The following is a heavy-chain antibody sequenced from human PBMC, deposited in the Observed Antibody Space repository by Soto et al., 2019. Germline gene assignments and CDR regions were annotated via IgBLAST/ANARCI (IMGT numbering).Heavy chain of an antibody. V-gene: IGHV4-34*01. CDR3: ARARNRWFDP. CDR2: INHSGST. CDR1: GGSFSGYY. Sequence: SETLSLTCAVYGGSFSGYYWSWIRQPPGKGLEWIGEINHSGSTNYNPSLKSRVTISVDTSKNQFSLKLSSVTAADTAVYYCARARNRWFDPWGQGTLVTVSS. J-gene: IGHJ5*02.